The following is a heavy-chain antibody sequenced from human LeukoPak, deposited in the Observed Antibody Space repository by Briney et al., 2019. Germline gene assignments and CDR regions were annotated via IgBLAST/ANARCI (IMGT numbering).Heavy chain of an antibody. CDR1: GDSVTNHY. V-gene: IGHV4-59*02. Sequence: PSETLSLTCIVSGDSVTNHYWSLIRQPPGKGLEWIGYIYYSGSINYNPSLKSRVTISVDTSRNQFSLKLSSVTAADTAVYYCARGHDAGTRFDYWGQGTLVTVSS. D-gene: IGHD1-14*01. CDR2: IYYSGSI. CDR3: ARGHDAGTRFDY. J-gene: IGHJ4*02.